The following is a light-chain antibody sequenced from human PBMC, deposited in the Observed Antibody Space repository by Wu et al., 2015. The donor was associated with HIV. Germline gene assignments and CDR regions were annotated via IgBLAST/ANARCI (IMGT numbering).Light chain of an antibody. Sequence: EIVLTQSPDTLSLSLGERATLSCRASQRVSNNYLVWYQHRPGQPPRLLIYGAYTRAAGIPDRFSGSGSGTDFTLTISRLEPEDFAVYYCQQFESSTYSFGQGTKLEI. CDR2: GAY. CDR1: QRVSNNY. J-gene: IGKJ2*03. V-gene: IGKV3-20*01. CDR3: QQFESSTYS.